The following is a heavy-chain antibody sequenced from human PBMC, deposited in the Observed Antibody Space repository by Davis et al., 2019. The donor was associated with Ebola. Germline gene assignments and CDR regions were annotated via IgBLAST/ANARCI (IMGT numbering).Heavy chain of an antibody. J-gene: IGHJ4*02. CDR3: AFGPSSSSFVY. V-gene: IGHV1-3*04. CDR2: INTDNGNT. D-gene: IGHD6-6*01. CDR1: GYSFTNYA. Sequence: AASVKVSCKASGYSFTNYAMHWVRQAPGQRLEWMGWINTDNGNTKYSQKLQGRVTFTRETSASTAYMELSSLRSEDTAVYYCAFGPSSSSFVYWGQGTLVTVSS.